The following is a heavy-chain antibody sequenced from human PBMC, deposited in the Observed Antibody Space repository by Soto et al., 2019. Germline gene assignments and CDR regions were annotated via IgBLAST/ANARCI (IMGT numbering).Heavy chain of an antibody. CDR3: ARHHTYSSGRYYFDY. J-gene: IGHJ4*02. D-gene: IGHD6-19*01. Sequence: QVQLQESGPGLVKPSETLSLTCTVSGGSISSYYWSWIRQPPGKGLEWIGYIYYSGSTNYNPSLTSPVTTSVDTSKNQCSRKLSSVTAADTAVYYCARHHTYSSGRYYFDYWGQGTLVTVSS. CDR2: IYYSGST. CDR1: GGSISSYY. V-gene: IGHV4-59*08.